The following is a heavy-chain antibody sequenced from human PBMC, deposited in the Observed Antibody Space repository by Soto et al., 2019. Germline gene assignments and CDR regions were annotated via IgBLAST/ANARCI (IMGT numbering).Heavy chain of an antibody. CDR2: ISAYNGNT. D-gene: IGHD3-22*01. Sequence: ASVKVSCKASGYTFTSYGISWVRQAPGQGLEWMGWISAYNGNTNYAQKLQGRVTMTTDTSTSTAYMELRSLRSDDTAVYYCARVVGYYDSSGPYYFDYWGQGTLVTVSS. CDR3: ARVVGYYDSSGPYYFDY. V-gene: IGHV1-18*01. CDR1: GYTFTSYG. J-gene: IGHJ4*02.